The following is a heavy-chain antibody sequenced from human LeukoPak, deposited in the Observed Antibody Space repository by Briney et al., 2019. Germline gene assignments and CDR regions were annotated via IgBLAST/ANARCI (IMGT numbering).Heavy chain of an antibody. Sequence: AASVKVSCKASGYTFTIYYMHWVRQAPGQGLEWMGIINPSGGSTSYVQKFQGRVTMTRDTSTSTVYMELSSLRSEDTAVYYCARAGPGPLWFGDHYYFDYWGQGTLVTVSS. CDR1: GYTFTIYY. J-gene: IGHJ4*02. CDR3: ARAGPGPLWFGDHYYFDY. D-gene: IGHD3-10*01. CDR2: INPSGGST. V-gene: IGHV1-46*01.